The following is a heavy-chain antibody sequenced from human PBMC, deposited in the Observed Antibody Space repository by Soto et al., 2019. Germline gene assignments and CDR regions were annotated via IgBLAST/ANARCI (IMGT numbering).Heavy chain of an antibody. CDR2: ISAYNGNT. J-gene: IGHJ4*02. CDR1: GYTFTSYG. CDR3: ARDFTPDRRGYSYSHFDY. V-gene: IGHV1-18*01. Sequence: QVQLVQSGAEVKKPGASVKVSCKASGYTFTSYGISWVRQATGQGLEWMGWISAYNGNTNYAQKLQGRVTMTTDTSKSTAYMELSSLRSDDTAVYYCARDFTPDRRGYSYSHFDYWGQGTLVNVSS. D-gene: IGHD5-18*01.